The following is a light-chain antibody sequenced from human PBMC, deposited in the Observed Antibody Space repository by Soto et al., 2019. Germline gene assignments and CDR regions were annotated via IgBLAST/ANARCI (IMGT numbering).Light chain of an antibody. CDR1: QSIGSW. Sequence: DIQMTQSPSTLSASVGDRVTITCRASQSIGSWLAWYQQKPGKAPKLLIYDASSLESGVPSRFSGSGSGTEFTLTISSLQPDDFATYYCQQYNSYSTFGQGTRWIS. CDR3: QQYNSYST. V-gene: IGKV1-5*01. J-gene: IGKJ1*01. CDR2: DAS.